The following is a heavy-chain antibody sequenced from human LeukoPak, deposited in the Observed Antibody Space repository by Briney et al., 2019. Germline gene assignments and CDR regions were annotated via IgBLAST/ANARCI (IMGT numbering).Heavy chain of an antibody. CDR2: INQDGGEN. V-gene: IGHV3-7*03. Sequence: SGGSLRLSCAASGFTFSTYWMSWVRQAPGKGLEWVANINQDGGENYYVDSVKGRFTISRDNAKNSLYLQMNSLRAEDTAVYYCGRYCSGGSCCDYWGQGTVVTVSS. D-gene: IGHD2-15*01. CDR1: GFTFSTYW. J-gene: IGHJ4*02. CDR3: GRYCSGGSCCDY.